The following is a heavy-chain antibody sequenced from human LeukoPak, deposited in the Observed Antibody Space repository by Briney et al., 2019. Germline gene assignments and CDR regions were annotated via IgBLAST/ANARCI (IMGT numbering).Heavy chain of an antibody. Sequence: GGSLRLSCAASGFTFSDYYMSWIRQAPGKGLEWISYISSTGTTIYYADSVKGRFTISRDNAKNSLYLQMNSLKTEDTAVYYCTRPFGYSSAPYYMDVWGKGTTVTVSS. CDR3: TRPFGYSSAPYYMDV. D-gene: IGHD6-25*01. CDR2: ISSTGTTI. J-gene: IGHJ6*03. V-gene: IGHV3-11*01. CDR1: GFTFSDYY.